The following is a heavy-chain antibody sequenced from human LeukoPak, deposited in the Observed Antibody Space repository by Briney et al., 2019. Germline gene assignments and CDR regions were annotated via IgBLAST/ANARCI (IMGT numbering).Heavy chain of an antibody. CDR3: ARCPYDSTGYYSVPSHLDY. V-gene: IGHV3-7*01. J-gene: IGHJ4*02. CDR2: IKQDGSAK. Sequence: GGSLRLSCAASGFTFSTYWMTWVRQAPGKGLEWAANIKQDGSAKYYVDSLRGRFSISRDNVKNLLFLQMNSLSAEDTAVYYCARCPYDSTGYYSVPSHLDYWGQGTLVTVSS. CDR1: GFTFSTYW. D-gene: IGHD3-22*01.